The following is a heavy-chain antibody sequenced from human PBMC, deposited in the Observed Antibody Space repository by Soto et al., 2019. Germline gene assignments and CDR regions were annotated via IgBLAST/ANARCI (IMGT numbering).Heavy chain of an antibody. J-gene: IGHJ4*02. CDR2: IYWDDDN. V-gene: IGHV2-5*02. CDR3: AHGRGWLPDY. D-gene: IGHD6-19*01. CDR1: GFSLNSPAVG. Sequence: QITLRESGPTLVKPTQTLTLTCSFSGFSLNSPAVGVNRIRQPPGKAPEWLALIYWDDDNHYSPSLKNRLTITKDTSKNQVVLTMTNMDPVDTATYYCAHGRGWLPDYWGQGTLVTVSS.